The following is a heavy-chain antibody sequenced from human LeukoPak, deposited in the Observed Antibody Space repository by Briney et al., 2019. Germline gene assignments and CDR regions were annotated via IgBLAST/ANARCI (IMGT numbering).Heavy chain of an antibody. D-gene: IGHD3-10*01. V-gene: IGHV3-23*01. CDR3: HYYGSGSYYRADY. CDR1: GFTFSSYA. Sequence: GGSLRLSCTASGFTFSSYAMSWVRQAPGKGLEWVSAISGSGGSTYYADSVKGRFTISRDNAKNSLYLQMNSLRAEDTAVYYCHYYGSGSYYRADYWGQGTLVTVSS. J-gene: IGHJ4*02. CDR2: ISGSGGST.